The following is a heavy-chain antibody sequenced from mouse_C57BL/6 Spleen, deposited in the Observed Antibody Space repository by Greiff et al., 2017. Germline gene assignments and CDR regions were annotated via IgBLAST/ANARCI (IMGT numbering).Heavy chain of an antibody. CDR2: IYPGDGDT. Sequence: QVQLQQSGPELVKPGASVKISCKASGYAFSSSWMNWVKQRPGKGLEWIGRIYPGDGDTNYNGKFKGKATLTADKYSSTAYMQLSSLTSADSAVYICARSEYSNGDYGGQGTTLTVSS. D-gene: IGHD2-5*01. CDR1: GYAFSSSW. J-gene: IGHJ2*01. CDR3: ARSEYSNGDY. V-gene: IGHV1-82*01.